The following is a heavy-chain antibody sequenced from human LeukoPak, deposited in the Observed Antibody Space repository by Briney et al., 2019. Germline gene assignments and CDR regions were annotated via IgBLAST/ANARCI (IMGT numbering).Heavy chain of an antibody. CDR3: ARDSGEAFDY. CDR2: ISSSGTTI. Sequence: PGGSLRLSCAASGFTFTDYYMTWIRQAPGEGLEWVSYISSSGTTIYYADSVKGRFTVSRDNSKNTLYLRMNSLRAEDTAVYYCARDSGEAFDYWGQGTLVTVSS. J-gene: IGHJ4*02. CDR1: GFTFTDYY. D-gene: IGHD3-10*01. V-gene: IGHV3-11*04.